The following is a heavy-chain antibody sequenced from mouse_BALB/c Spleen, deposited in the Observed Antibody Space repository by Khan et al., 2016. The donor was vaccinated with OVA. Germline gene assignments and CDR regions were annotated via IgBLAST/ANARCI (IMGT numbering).Heavy chain of an antibody. Sequence: EVQRVESGGDLVKPGGSLKLSCAASGFTFSTYGMSWVRQTPDKRLEWVATVSTGGGYTYYPDSVKGRFTISRDNAKNTRYLQMSGLKSEDTAMFYCTRRAYYYDSEGFAYWGQGTLVTVSA. CDR3: TRRAYYYDSEGFAY. V-gene: IGHV5-6*01. D-gene: IGHD1-1*01. CDR2: VSTGGGYT. J-gene: IGHJ3*01. CDR1: GFTFSTYG.